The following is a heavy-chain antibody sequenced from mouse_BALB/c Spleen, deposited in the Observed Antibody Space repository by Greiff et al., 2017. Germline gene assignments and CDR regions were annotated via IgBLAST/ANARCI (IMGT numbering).Heavy chain of an antibody. D-gene: IGHD1-1*01. Sequence: EVMLVESGGGLVKPGGSLKLSCAASGFAFSSYDMSWVRQTPEKRLEWVAYISSGGGSTYYPDTVKGRFTISRDNAKNTLYLQMSSLKSEDTAMYYCARRSTVVFDYWGQAPLSQSPQ. V-gene: IGHV5-12-1*01. CDR2: ISSGGGST. CDR1: GFAFSSYD. J-gene: IGHJ2*01. CDR3: ARRSTVVFDY.